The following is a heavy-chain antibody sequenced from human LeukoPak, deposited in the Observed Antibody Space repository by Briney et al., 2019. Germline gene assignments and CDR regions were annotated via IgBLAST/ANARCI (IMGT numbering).Heavy chain of an antibody. V-gene: IGHV1-69*10. J-gene: IGHJ3*02. Sequence: SVKVSCKASGGTFSSYAISWVRQAPGQGLEWMGGIIPILGTANYAQKFQGRVTITADKSTSTAYMELSSLRSEDTAVYYCARCYCSGGSCYSSSFDAFDIWGQGTMVTVSS. CDR3: ARCYCSGGSCYSSSFDAFDI. CDR2: IIPILGTA. D-gene: IGHD2-15*01. CDR1: GGTFSSYA.